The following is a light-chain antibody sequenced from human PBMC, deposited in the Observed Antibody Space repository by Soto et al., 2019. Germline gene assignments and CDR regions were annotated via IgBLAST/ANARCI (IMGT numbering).Light chain of an antibody. Sequence: QSVLTQPASVSGSPGQSITISCTGASSDVDAYNYVSWYQQHPGKAPKLMIYDVSSRPSGVSDRFSGSKSGNTASLTISGLQAEDEADYYCSSYTTSLTYVFGTGTKLNVL. CDR3: SSYTTSLTYV. J-gene: IGLJ1*01. V-gene: IGLV2-14*03. CDR2: DVS. CDR1: SSDVDAYNY.